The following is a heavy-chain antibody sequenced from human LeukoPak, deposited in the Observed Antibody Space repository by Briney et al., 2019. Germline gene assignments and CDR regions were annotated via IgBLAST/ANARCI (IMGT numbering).Heavy chain of an antibody. D-gene: IGHD6-19*01. V-gene: IGHV3-23*01. Sequence: PGGSLRLSCAASGFTFSYAMTWVRQAPGKGLEWVSGISGSGDGTYYADSVKGRFTISRDNSKNMLSLQMNSLRAEDTAVYYCAKDRCGWQFDYWGQGTLVTVSS. J-gene: IGHJ4*02. CDR1: GFTFSYA. CDR3: AKDRCGWQFDY. CDR2: ISGSGDGT.